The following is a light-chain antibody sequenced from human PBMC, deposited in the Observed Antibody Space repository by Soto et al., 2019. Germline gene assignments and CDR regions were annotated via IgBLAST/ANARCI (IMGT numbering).Light chain of an antibody. V-gene: IGKV1-33*01. CDR1: QDVGNF. Sequence: DTQMTQSPSSLSASLGDRVTITCQANQDVGNFLNWYQQKPGKAPKVVIYDASNLPPGVPSRFSGSGSGTQFAFTISSLQSEDVGTDYCQQYDKPLTFGHGTKVELK. CDR3: QQYDKPLT. J-gene: IGKJ1*01. CDR2: DAS.